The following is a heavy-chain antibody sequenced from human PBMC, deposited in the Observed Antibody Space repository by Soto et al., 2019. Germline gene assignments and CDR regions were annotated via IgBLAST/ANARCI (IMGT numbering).Heavy chain of an antibody. CDR3: ARTMFQYDSSPEGF. D-gene: IGHD3-22*01. Sequence: PANTLSLTCFVSGASVSSYYWSWIRQPAGKGLEWIGRFYTSGSTNYNPSLRSRVTMSIDTSKNQFSLELRSVTAADVAVYYCARTMFQYDSSPEGFWGKGLLVTVSS. V-gene: IGHV4-4*07. CDR2: FYTSGST. J-gene: IGHJ4*02. CDR1: GASVSSYY.